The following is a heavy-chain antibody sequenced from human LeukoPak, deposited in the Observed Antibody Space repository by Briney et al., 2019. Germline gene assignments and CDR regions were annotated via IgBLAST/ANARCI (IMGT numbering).Heavy chain of an antibody. D-gene: IGHD3-10*01. J-gene: IGHJ5*02. CDR1: GGSISSYY. CDR2: IYTSGST. CDR3: ARGRTYYYGSGSFINWFDP. Sequence: SETLSLTCTVSGGSISSYYWSWIRQPAGKGLEWIGRIYTSGSTNYNPSLKSRVTMSVDTSKNQFSLKLSSVTAADTAVYYCARGRTYYYGSGSFINWFDPWGQGTLVAVSS. V-gene: IGHV4-4*07.